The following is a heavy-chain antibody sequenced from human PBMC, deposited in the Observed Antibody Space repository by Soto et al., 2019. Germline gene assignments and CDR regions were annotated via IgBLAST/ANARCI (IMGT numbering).Heavy chain of an antibody. CDR3: ARIVIWGERAFDL. Sequence: EVRLVESGGGLVQPGGSLRLSCVASGFTFSRYWMHWVRQAPGKGLVWVSRVNNDGSDKDYADSVKGRFTISRDSAKNTLYLQMSSLRAEDTAVYYCARIVIWGERAFDLWGQGTMVTVSS. J-gene: IGHJ3*01. D-gene: IGHD3-16*01. CDR1: GFTFSRYW. V-gene: IGHV3-74*01. CDR2: VNNDGSDK.